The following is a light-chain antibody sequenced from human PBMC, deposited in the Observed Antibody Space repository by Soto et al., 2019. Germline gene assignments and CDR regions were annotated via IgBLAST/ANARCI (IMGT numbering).Light chain of an antibody. V-gene: IGKV3-20*01. J-gene: IGKJ2*01. CDR2: GAS. Sequence: EIVLTQSPGTLSLSPGERATLSCRASQSVSSTHLAWYQQKPGQAPRLLIYGASSRATGIPDRFSGSGSGTDFTLTISRLEPEDFALSYCQQYGSSPMYIFGQGTKLEI. CDR1: QSVSSTH. CDR3: QQYGSSPMYI.